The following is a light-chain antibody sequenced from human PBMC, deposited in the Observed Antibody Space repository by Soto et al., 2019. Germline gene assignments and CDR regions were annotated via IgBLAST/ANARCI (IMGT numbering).Light chain of an antibody. V-gene: IGKV3-11*01. Sequence: VITQSPSTLSVSPGERATLSCRASQSVSTYLACYQQKPGQAPRLLIYHASTRATGIPARFSGSGSGTGFTLTIGSLEPEDFAVYYCQQRSSWPITFGQGTRLENK. CDR1: QSVSTY. J-gene: IGKJ5*01. CDR3: QQRSSWPIT. CDR2: HAS.